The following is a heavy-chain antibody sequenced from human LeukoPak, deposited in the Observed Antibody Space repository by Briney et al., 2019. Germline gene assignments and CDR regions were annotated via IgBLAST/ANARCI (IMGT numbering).Heavy chain of an antibody. CDR1: GGSISSYY. V-gene: IGHV4-4*07. CDR2: IYTSGST. CDR3: ARLVAVAGTRYFQH. D-gene: IGHD6-19*01. Sequence: SETLSLTCTVSGGSISSYYWSWIRQPAGKGLEWIGRIYTSGSTNYNPSLKSRVTMSVDTSKNQFSLKLSSVTAADTAVYYCARLVAVAGTRYFQHWGQGTLVTVSS. J-gene: IGHJ1*01.